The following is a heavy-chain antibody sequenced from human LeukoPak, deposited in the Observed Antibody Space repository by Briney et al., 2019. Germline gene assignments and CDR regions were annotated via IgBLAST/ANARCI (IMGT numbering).Heavy chain of an antibody. CDR3: ATSWRGFDY. CDR2: ISASGGST. CDR1: GFTFSTYV. J-gene: IGHJ4*02. Sequence: GGSLRLSCAASGFTFSTYVMSWVRQAPGKGLEWVSAISASGGSTYYADSVKGWFTISRDNSKNTLYLQMNSLRAEDTAVYYCATSWRGFDYWGQGTLVTVSS. D-gene: IGHD3-10*01. V-gene: IGHV3-23*01.